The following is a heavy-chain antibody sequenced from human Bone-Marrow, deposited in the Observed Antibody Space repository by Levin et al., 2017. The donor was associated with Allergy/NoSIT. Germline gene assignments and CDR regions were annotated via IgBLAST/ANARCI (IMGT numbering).Heavy chain of an antibody. CDR3: ARGWFYFDS. V-gene: IGHV3-74*01. Sequence: TFSTYWMHWVRQAPGKGLVWVSRINSDGSSTDYADSVKGRFTISRDNAKNTLYLQMNSLRAEDTALYYCARGWFYFDSWGQGTLVTVSS. J-gene: IGHJ4*02. D-gene: IGHD3-10*01. CDR1: TFSTYW. CDR2: INSDGSST.